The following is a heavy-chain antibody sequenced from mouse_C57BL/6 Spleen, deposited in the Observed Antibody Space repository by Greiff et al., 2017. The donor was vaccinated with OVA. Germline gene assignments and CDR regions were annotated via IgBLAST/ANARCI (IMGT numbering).Heavy chain of an antibody. V-gene: IGHV1-54*01. D-gene: IGHD1-1*01. CDR3: ARRGYYGYYFDY. Sequence: QVHVKQSGAELVRPGTSVKVSCKASGYAFTNYLIEWVKQRPGQGLEWIGVINPGSGGTNYNEKFKGKATLTADKSSSTAYMQLSSLTSEDSAVYFCARRGYYGYYFDYWGQGTTLTVSS. CDR1: GYAFTNYL. J-gene: IGHJ2*01. CDR2: INPGSGGT.